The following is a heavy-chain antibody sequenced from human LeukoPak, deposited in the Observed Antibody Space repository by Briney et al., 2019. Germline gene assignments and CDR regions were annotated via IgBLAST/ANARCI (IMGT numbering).Heavy chain of an antibody. Sequence: ASVKVSCKASGYTFTGYYMHWVRQAPGQGLEWMGWINPNSGGTNYAQKFQGWVTMTRDTSISTAYMELSGLRSDDTAVYYCARSSASYWYFDLWGRGTLVTVSS. CDR2: INPNSGGT. CDR3: ARSSASYWYFDL. V-gene: IGHV1-2*04. D-gene: IGHD6-25*01. CDR1: GYTFTGYY. J-gene: IGHJ2*01.